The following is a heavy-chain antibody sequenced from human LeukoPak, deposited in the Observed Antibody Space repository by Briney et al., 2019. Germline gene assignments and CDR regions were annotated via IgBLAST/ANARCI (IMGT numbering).Heavy chain of an antibody. CDR2: INQGGSEK. Sequence: GGSLGLSCAASGFTFSSYWMTWVHQAPGKGLEWVANINQGGSEKYYVDSVKGRFTISRDNAKNSLYLQMNSLRAEDTAVYYCARDRPSQAPTVTREVEYYYYGMDVWGQGTTVTVSS. CDR3: ARDRPSQAPTVTREVEYYYYGMDV. J-gene: IGHJ6*02. D-gene: IGHD4-17*01. CDR1: GFTFSSYW. V-gene: IGHV3-7*01.